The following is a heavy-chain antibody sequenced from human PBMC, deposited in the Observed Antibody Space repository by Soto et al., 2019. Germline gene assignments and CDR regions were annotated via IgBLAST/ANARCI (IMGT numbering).Heavy chain of an antibody. Sequence: QVQLVQSGAEVKEPGASVKVSCKASGYTFTTYDIYWMRQATGQGLEWMGWMNPYTGNTGYAQKFQCRVTVTRNTSISTVYMEMSGLRLDDTAVYYCARRKERSGPHYFDYLGQGSQVTVSS. CDR1: GYTFTTYD. CDR3: ARRKERSGPHYFDY. D-gene: IGHD6-25*01. J-gene: IGHJ4*02. V-gene: IGHV1-8*01. CDR2: MNPYTGNT.